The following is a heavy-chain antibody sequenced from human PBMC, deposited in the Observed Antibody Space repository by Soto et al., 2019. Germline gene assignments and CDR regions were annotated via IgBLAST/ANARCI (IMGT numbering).Heavy chain of an antibody. Sequence: ASVNVSCKASGYAFTIYDINWVRRATGQGLEWMGWMNPNSGNTGYAQKFQGRVTMTRNTSISTAYMELSSLRSEDTAVYYCARVEQWLVQYYYYGMDVWGQGTTVTVSS. J-gene: IGHJ6*02. V-gene: IGHV1-8*01. CDR1: GYAFTIYD. CDR2: MNPNSGNT. D-gene: IGHD6-19*01. CDR3: ARVEQWLVQYYYYGMDV.